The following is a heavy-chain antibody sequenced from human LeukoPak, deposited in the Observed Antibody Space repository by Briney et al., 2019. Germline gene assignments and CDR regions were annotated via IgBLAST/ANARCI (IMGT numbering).Heavy chain of an antibody. CDR2: INPNSGGT. Sequence: RASVTVSCKASGYTFTGYYMHWVRQAPGQGLEWMGWINPNSGGTNYAQKFQGRVTITRDTSISTAYMELSRLRSDDTAVYYCARSSGFKYNIDYWGQGTLVTVSS. J-gene: IGHJ4*02. CDR1: GYTFTGYY. V-gene: IGHV1-2*02. D-gene: IGHD6-19*01. CDR3: ARSSGFKYNIDY.